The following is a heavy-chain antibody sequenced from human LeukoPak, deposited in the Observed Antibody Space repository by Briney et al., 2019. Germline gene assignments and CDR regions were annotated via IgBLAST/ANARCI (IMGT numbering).Heavy chain of an antibody. D-gene: IGHD5-12*01. CDR3: ARDRRGYSGYDMN. V-gene: IGHV1-2*06. CDR2: INPNSGGA. Sequence: GASVKVSCKVSGYTFNGYYMHWVRQAPGHGLEWMGRINPNSGGADSAQKFQGRVTLTIDTSINTAYMELSSLRSDDTAVYYCARDRRGYSGYDMNWGQGTLVTVSS. J-gene: IGHJ4*02. CDR1: GYTFNGYY.